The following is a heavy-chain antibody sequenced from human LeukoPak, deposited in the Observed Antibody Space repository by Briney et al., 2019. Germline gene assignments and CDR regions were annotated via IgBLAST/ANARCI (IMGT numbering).Heavy chain of an antibody. CDR2: INQGGSET. J-gene: IGHJ4*02. Sequence: PGGSLRLSCAASGFTFRTYWMSWVRQAPGKGLEWVASINQGGSETYYVESVKGRFTISRGNAMNSFFLQMNSLRAEDTAVYYCARLIGDRTIYDYWGQGTLVTVSS. CDR3: ARLIGDRTIYDY. CDR1: GFTFRTYW. V-gene: IGHV3-7*01. D-gene: IGHD6-6*01.